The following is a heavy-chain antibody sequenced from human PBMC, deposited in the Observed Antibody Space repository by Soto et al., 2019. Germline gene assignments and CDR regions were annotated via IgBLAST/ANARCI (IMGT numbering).Heavy chain of an antibody. V-gene: IGHV4-39*01. CDR2: IYYSGST. CDR3: ASSITMIVVVSDAFDI. J-gene: IGHJ3*02. D-gene: IGHD3-22*01. Sequence: QLQLQESGPGLVKPSETLSLTCTVSGCSISSSSYYWGWIRQPPGKGLEWIGSIYYSGSTYYNPSLEGRVTISVDTSKNQFSLKLSSVTAADTAVYYCASSITMIVVVSDAFDIWGQGTMVTVSS. CDR1: GCSISSSSYY.